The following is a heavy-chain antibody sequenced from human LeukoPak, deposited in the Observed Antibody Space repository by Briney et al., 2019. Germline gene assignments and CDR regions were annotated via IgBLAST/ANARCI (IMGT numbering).Heavy chain of an antibody. Sequence: GGSLRLSCAASGFTFSSYEINWVRQAPGKGLEWVSYISSSGSTIYYADSVKGRFTISRDNAKNSLYLQMNSLRAEDTAVYYCASTGGIDYYDSSGYDLFDYWGQGTLVTVSS. CDR1: GFTFSSYE. J-gene: IGHJ4*02. CDR2: ISSSGSTI. CDR3: ASTGGIDYYDSSGYDLFDY. D-gene: IGHD3-22*01. V-gene: IGHV3-48*03.